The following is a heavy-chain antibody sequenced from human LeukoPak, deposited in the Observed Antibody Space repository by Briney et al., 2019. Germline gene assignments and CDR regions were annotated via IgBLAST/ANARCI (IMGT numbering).Heavy chain of an antibody. Sequence: GGSLRLSCAASGFTFSSYSMNWVRQAPGKGLEWVSSISSSSSYIYYADSVKGRFTISRDNAKNSLYLQMNSLRAEDTAVYYCARGVRYFDVDYFDYWGQETLVTVSS. V-gene: IGHV3-21*01. D-gene: IGHD3-9*01. CDR2: ISSSSSYI. CDR3: ARGVRYFDVDYFDY. CDR1: GFTFSSYS. J-gene: IGHJ4*02.